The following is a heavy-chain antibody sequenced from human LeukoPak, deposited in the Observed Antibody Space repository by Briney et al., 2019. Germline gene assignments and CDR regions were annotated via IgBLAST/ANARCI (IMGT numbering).Heavy chain of an antibody. D-gene: IGHD6-19*01. J-gene: IGHJ4*02. CDR1: GFTFSSYW. V-gene: IGHV3-74*01. CDR3: ARGYPTEYSSGWYGE. CDR2: INSDGSST. Sequence: PGGSLKLSCAASGFTFSSYWMSWVRQAPGKGLVWVSRINSDGSSTSYADSVKGRFTISRDNAKNTLYLQMNSLRAEDTAVYYCARGYPTEYSSGWYGEWGQGTLVTVSS.